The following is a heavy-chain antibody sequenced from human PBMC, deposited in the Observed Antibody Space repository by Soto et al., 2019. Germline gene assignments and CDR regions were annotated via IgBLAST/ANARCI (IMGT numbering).Heavy chain of an antibody. CDR1: GGNSNSYS. Sequence: QVRLVQSGAEVKKPGSSVKLSCKVSGGNSNSYSIAWVRQAPGQGLQWLGTIVPLPGPPNHAHKFKGRVTITADTSTNTAYLELSSLRYEDTAIYYCARDWRQMSRGGFFDYWGQGSLVTISS. J-gene: IGHJ4*02. D-gene: IGHD3-3*01. CDR2: IVPLPGPP. V-gene: IGHV1-69*09. CDR3: ARDWRQMSRGGFFDY.